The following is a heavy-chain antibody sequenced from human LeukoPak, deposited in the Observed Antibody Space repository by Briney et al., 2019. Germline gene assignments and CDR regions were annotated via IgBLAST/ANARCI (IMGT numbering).Heavy chain of an antibody. CDR1: GYTFITYG. D-gene: IGHD1-26*01. CDR3: ARVAGVSYNYFDS. CDR2: ITPYNGDT. J-gene: IGHJ4*02. V-gene: IGHV1-18*01. Sequence: ASVKVSCKASGYTFITYGITWERQAPGQGLEWMGWITPYNGDTNYAQNLQDRVTMTTDTSTSTAYMELRSLRSDDTAVYFCARVAGVSYNYFDSWGQGTLVTVSS.